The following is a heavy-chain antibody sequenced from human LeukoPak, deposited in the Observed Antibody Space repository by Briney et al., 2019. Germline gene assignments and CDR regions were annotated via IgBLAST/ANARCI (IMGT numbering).Heavy chain of an antibody. CDR1: GFTFSSYG. J-gene: IGHJ3*02. V-gene: IGHV3-30*02. CDR3: AKDYYGDFDAFDI. Sequence: GGSLRLSCAASGFTFSSYGMHWVRQAPGKGLEWVAFIRYDGSNKYYADSVKGRFTISRDNSKNTLYLQVNSLRAEDTAVYYCAKDYYGDFDAFDIWGQGTMVTVSS. D-gene: IGHD4-17*01. CDR2: IRYDGSNK.